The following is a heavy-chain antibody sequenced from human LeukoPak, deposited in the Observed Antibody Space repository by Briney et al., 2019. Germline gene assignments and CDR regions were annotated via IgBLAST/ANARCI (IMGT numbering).Heavy chain of an antibody. D-gene: IGHD4-17*01. CDR1: GGSISSSSYY. CDR2: IYYSRST. J-gene: IGHJ4*02. Sequence: PSETLSLTCTVSGGSISSSSYYWGWIRQPPGKGLEWIGSIYYSRSTYYNPSLKSRVTISVDTFKNQFSLKLSSVTAADTAVYYCARVPTVTFFDYWGQGTLVTVSS. V-gene: IGHV4-39*01. CDR3: ARVPTVTFFDY.